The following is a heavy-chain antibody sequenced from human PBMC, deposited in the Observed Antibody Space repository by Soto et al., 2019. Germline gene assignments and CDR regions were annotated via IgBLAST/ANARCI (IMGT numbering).Heavy chain of an antibody. J-gene: IGHJ4*02. CDR1: GGTFSSYA. D-gene: IGHD3-3*01. CDR2: IIPIFGTA. Sequence: QVQLVQSGAEVKKPGSSVKVSCKASGGTFSSYAISWVRQAPGQGLEWMGGIIPIFGTANYAQKFQGRVTITADKSTSTAHMELSSLRSEHTAVYYCARDRAVFEVAPSLFDYWGQGTMVTVSS. CDR3: ARDRAVFEVAPSLFDY. V-gene: IGHV1-69*06.